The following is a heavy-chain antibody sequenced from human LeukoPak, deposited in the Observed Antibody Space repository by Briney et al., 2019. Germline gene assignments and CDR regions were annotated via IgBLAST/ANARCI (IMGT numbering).Heavy chain of an antibody. CDR1: GFNVGSKH. CDR3: ARLNFGDDY. V-gene: IGHV3-53*01. J-gene: IGHJ4*02. Sequence: GGSLRLSCAASGFNVGSKHMNWVRQAPGKGLEWVSGIYPGGDSYYADSLKGRFIISRDISKNTVFLQMNSLKDEDTAVYYCARLNFGDDYWGQGALVTVSS. CDR2: IYPGGDS. D-gene: IGHD4-17*01.